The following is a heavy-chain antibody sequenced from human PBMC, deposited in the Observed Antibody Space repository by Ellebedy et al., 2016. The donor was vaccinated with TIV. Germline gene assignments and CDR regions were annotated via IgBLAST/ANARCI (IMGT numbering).Heavy chain of an antibody. V-gene: IGHV1-18*04. J-gene: IGHJ4*02. Sequence: AASVKVSCKTSGYTFTTFGVRWIRHAPGQGPEWMGWISTYNGRTDFPQKFLGRLTLSTDTSTSTVYMELKSLTSDDTAVYYCVRDLFGDYYLFWGQGTLVTVSS. CDR1: GYTFTTFG. CDR3: VRDLFGDYYLF. D-gene: IGHD3-10*02. CDR2: ISTYNGRT.